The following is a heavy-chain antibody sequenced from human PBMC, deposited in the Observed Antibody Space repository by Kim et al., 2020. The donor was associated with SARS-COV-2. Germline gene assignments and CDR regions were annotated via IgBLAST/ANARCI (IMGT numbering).Heavy chain of an antibody. J-gene: IGHJ4*02. V-gene: IGHV4-59*01. Sequence: SETLSLTCTVSGGSNNAYYWTWIRQPPGKGLEWIGYIYNTGSTNYNPSLKSRVTISGDTSRNQFSLKLSSVTTADTAVYYCARGVYNSDWHYFDYWGQGTLVTVSS. CDR2: IYNTGST. CDR1: GGSNNAYY. CDR3: ARGVYNSDWHYFDY. D-gene: IGHD6-19*01.